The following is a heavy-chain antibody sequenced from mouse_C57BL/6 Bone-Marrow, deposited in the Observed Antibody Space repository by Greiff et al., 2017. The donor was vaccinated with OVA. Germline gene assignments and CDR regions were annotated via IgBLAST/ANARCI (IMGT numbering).Heavy chain of an antibody. Sequence: EVQLQQSGPVLVKPGASVKMSCKASGYTFTDYYMHWVKQRTEQGLEWIGRIDPEDGETKYAPKFQGKATITADTSSNTAYLQLISLTSEDTAVYYCARFDYDGGVFDYWGQGTTLTVSS. V-gene: IGHV14-2*01. CDR3: ARFDYDGGVFDY. CDR2: IDPEDGET. CDR1: GYTFTDYY. D-gene: IGHD2-4*01. J-gene: IGHJ2*01.